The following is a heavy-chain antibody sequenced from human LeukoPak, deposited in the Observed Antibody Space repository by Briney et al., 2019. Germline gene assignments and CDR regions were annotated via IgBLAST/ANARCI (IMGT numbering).Heavy chain of an antibody. J-gene: IGHJ5*02. CDR1: GFSFSSKW. D-gene: IGHD2-15*01. V-gene: IGHV3-7*01. CDR2: INQDGTEK. Sequence: GGSLRLSCAAPGFSFSSKWMSWVRQAPGKGLHRVANINQDGTEKYYVGSLKGRFTISRDNAKNSLYLQMNSLRADDTAVYYCARVARYCSGGTCSWFDPWGQGTMVTVAS. CDR3: ARVARYCSGGTCSWFDP.